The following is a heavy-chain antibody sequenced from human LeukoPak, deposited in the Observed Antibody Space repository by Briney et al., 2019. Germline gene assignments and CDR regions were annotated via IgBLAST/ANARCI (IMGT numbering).Heavy chain of an antibody. D-gene: IGHD5-12*01. CDR1: VFTFSTFG. V-gene: IGHV3-30*02. Sequence: PGGSLRLSCAASVFTFSTFGMHWVRHTPGKGLEWVAFIRYDGTIKYYADSVKGRFTISRDNSKNTLSLQMDSLRADDTAVYYCVKRIIVADKFDYWGQGSLVTVSS. CDR3: VKRIIVADKFDY. CDR2: IRYDGTIK. J-gene: IGHJ4*02.